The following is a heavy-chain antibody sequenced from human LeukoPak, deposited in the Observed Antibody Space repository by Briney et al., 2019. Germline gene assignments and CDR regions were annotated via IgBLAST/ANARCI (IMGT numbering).Heavy chain of an antibody. J-gene: IGHJ4*02. CDR2: INSDGSST. CDR3: PRPYSSSWYYFDY. Sequence: SGGSLRLSCAASGFTFSSYWMHWVRQAPGEGLVWVSRINSDGSSTSYADSVKGRFTISTDNAKNTLYLQMNSLRAEDTAVYYCPRPYSSSWYYFDYWGQGTLVTVSS. V-gene: IGHV3-74*01. CDR1: GFTFSSYW. D-gene: IGHD6-13*01.